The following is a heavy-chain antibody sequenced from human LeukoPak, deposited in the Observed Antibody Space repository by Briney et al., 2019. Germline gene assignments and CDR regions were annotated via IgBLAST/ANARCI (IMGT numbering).Heavy chain of an antibody. Sequence: ASVKVSCNASGYTFTGYYMHWVRQAPGQGLEWMGWINPNSGGTNYAQKFQGRVTMTRDTSISTAYMELSRLRSDDTAVYHCARGEGVGIYYYYMDVWGKGTTVTVSS. J-gene: IGHJ6*03. CDR2: INPNSGGT. CDR3: ARGEGVGIYYYYMDV. V-gene: IGHV1-2*02. CDR1: GYTFTGYY. D-gene: IGHD3-16*01.